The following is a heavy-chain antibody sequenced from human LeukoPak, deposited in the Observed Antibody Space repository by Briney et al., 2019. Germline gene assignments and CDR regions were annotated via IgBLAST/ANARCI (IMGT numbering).Heavy chain of an antibody. CDR3: AKDAGRGAMVDY. CDR1: GFIFSSYG. D-gene: IGHD3-10*01. V-gene: IGHV3-30*02. CDR2: IRYEGSDT. J-gene: IGHJ4*02. Sequence: GGSLRLSCSASGFIFSSYGMHWVRQAPGKGLEWVAFIRYEGSDTHYADSVRGRFTASRDNSKNTLYLQMNSLRAEDTSVYYCAKDAGRGAMVDYWGQGTLVTVSS.